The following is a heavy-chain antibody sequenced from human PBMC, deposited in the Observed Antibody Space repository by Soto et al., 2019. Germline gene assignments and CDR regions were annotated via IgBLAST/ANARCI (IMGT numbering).Heavy chain of an antibody. Sequence: GGSLRLSCAASGFTFSSYAMSWVRQAPGKGLEWVSAISGSGGSTYYADSVKGRFTISRDNSKNTLYLQMNSLRAEDTAVYYCAKNGRFLEWSQMGYRGQGTLVTVSS. CDR3: AKNGRFLEWSQMGY. CDR1: GFTFSSYA. J-gene: IGHJ4*02. V-gene: IGHV3-23*01. CDR2: ISGSGGST. D-gene: IGHD3-3*01.